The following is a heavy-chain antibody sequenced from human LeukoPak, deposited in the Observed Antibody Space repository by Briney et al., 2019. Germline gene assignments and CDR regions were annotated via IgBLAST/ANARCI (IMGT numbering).Heavy chain of an antibody. V-gene: IGHV3-33*01. CDR2: IWYDGSNK. Sequence: GGSLRLSCAASGFTFSNYAMHWVRQAPGKGLEWVAVIWYDGSNKYYADSVKGQFTISRDNSKNTLYLQMNSLIAEDTAVYYCARGVTTVDYWGQGTLVTVSP. D-gene: IGHD4-17*01. CDR1: GFTFSNYA. J-gene: IGHJ4*02. CDR3: ARGVTTVDY.